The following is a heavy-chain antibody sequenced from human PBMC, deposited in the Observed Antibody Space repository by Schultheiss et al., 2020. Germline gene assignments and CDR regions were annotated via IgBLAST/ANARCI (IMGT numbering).Heavy chain of an antibody. V-gene: IGHV4-34*01. Sequence: SETLSLTCAVYGGSFSGYYWSWIRQPPGKVLEWIGEINNSGFTDYNPSLKSRVTISADTSKNQFSLKVTSVTAADTAVYYCARLSSVTGRWYFDLWGRGTLVTVSS. J-gene: IGHJ2*01. D-gene: IGHD6-19*01. CDR3: ARLSSVTGRWYFDL. CDR1: GGSFSGYY. CDR2: INNSGFT.